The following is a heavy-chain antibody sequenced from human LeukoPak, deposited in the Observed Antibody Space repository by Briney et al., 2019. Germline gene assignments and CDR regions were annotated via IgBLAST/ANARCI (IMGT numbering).Heavy chain of an antibody. CDR2: ISSSSSTI. V-gene: IGHV3-48*01. CDR1: GFTFSSYS. J-gene: IGHJ3*02. Sequence: PGGSLRLSCAASGFTFSSYSMNWVRQAPGKGLEWASYISSSSSTIYYADSVKGRFTISRDNAKNSLYLQMNSLRAEDTAVYYCASLYNWNDDAFDIWGQGTMVTVSS. CDR3: ASLYNWNDDAFDI. D-gene: IGHD1-20*01.